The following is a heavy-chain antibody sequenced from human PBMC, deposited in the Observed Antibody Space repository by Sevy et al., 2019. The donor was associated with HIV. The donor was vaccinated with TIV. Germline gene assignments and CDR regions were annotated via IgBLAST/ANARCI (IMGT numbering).Heavy chain of an antibody. CDR3: VRDITTAPKTLLSFDI. CDR2: INPDNGDT. D-gene: IGHD1-1*01. CDR1: GYIFTDYN. J-gene: IGHJ3*02. V-gene: IGHV1-2*06. Sequence: ASVKVSCKATGYIFTDYNIHWVRQAPGQGLEWMGLINPDNGDTIYVQTFRGRVSVTTDTSVGTAYMELSGLTSDDTAVYYCVRDITTAPKTLLSFDIWGQRTMVTVSS.